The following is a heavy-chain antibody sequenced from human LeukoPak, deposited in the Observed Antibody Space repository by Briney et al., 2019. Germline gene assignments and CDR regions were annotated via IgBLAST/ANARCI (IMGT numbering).Heavy chain of an antibody. CDR1: GYTFTSYY. CDR2: INPNSGGT. V-gene: IGHV1-2*02. J-gene: IGHJ3*02. Sequence: ASVKVSCKASGYTFTSYYMHWVRQAPGQGLEWMGWINPNSGGTNYAQKFQGRVTMTRDTSISTAYMELSRLRSDDTAVYYCARVGDDTPGAFDIWGQGTMVTVSS. D-gene: IGHD3-16*01. CDR3: ARVGDDTPGAFDI.